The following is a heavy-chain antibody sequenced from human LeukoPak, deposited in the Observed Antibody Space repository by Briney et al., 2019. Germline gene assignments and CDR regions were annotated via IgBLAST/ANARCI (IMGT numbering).Heavy chain of an antibody. J-gene: IGHJ4*02. CDR2: IYYSGST. D-gene: IGHD3-22*01. V-gene: IGHV4-61*08. CDR3: AREQHYYDSSGYYGGKAFDY. Sequence: PSQTLSLTCTVSGGSISSGGYYWSWIRQPPGKGLEWIGYIYYSGSTNYNPSLKSRVTISVDTSKNQFSLKLSSVTAADTAVYYCAREQHYYDSSGYYGGKAFDYWGQGTLVTVSS. CDR1: GGSISSGGYY.